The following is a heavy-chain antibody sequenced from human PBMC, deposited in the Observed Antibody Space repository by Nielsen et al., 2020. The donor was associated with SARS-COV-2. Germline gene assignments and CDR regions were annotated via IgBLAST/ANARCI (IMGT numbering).Heavy chain of an antibody. D-gene: IGHD6-13*01. Sequence: SETLSLTCTVSGGSISSGSYYWSWIRQPAGKGLEWIGRIYTSGSTNYNPSLKSRVTISVDTSKNQFSLKLSSVTAADTAVYYCARFSSSGYPPYYYGMDVWGQGTTVTVSS. CDR2: IYTSGST. CDR1: GGSISSGSYY. CDR3: ARFSSSGYPPYYYGMDV. J-gene: IGHJ6*02. V-gene: IGHV4-61*02.